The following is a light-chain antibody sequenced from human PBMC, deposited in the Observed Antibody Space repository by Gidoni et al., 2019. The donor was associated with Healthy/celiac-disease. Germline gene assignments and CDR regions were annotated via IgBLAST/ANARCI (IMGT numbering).Light chain of an antibody. CDR2: AAS. J-gene: IGKJ1*01. Sequence: DIQLTQSPSFLSASVGDRVTITCRASQGISSYLAWYQQKPGKAPKLLIYAASTLQRGVPSRFSGSGSGTEFTLTISSLQPEDFATYYCQQLNSYPTWTFGQGTKVEIK. CDR3: QQLNSYPTWT. V-gene: IGKV1-9*01. CDR1: QGISSY.